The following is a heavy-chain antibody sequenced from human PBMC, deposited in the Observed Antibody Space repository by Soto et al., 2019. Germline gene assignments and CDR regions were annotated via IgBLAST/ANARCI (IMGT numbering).Heavy chain of an antibody. CDR1: GFTFSSYE. D-gene: IGHD7-27*01. CDR3: VRDGDRTYWFFDL. Sequence: EVQLVESGGNLVQPGGSLRLSCVASGFTFSSYEMNWVRQAPGKGLEWVSYISGSGTTTYYADSVKGRFTISRDNAKNSLYLQMNSLRAEDTAVYSCVRDGDRTYWFFDLWGRGTLVTVSS. V-gene: IGHV3-48*03. J-gene: IGHJ2*01. CDR2: ISGSGTTT.